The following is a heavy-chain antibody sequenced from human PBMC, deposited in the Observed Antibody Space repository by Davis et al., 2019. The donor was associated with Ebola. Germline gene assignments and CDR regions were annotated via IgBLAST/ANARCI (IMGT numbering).Heavy chain of an antibody. CDR1: GFTFSSYA. Sequence: GESLKISCAASGFTFSSYAMHWVRQAPGKGLEWVAVISYDGSNKYYADSVKGRFTISRDNSKNTLYLQMNSLRAEDTAVYYCAIDGAAYYYDSSGYYSFYYFDYWGQGTLVTVSS. V-gene: IGHV3-30*04. CDR3: AIDGAAYYYDSSGYYSFYYFDY. J-gene: IGHJ4*02. CDR2: ISYDGSNK. D-gene: IGHD3-22*01.